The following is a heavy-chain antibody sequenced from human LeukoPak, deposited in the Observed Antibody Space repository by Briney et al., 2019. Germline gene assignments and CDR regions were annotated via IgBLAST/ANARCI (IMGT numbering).Heavy chain of an antibody. D-gene: IGHD5-18*01. V-gene: IGHV3-23*01. CDR1: GFTISTYA. Sequence: GGCLRLSCAASGFTISTYAMSWVRQAPGKGLEWVSGIAGTDGSTYYADSVKGRFTISRDNSKNTLYLQMNSLRAEDTAVYYCTKEQGGYSYGHFDYWGQGTLVTVSS. CDR3: TKEQGGYSYGHFDY. J-gene: IGHJ4*02. CDR2: IAGTDGST.